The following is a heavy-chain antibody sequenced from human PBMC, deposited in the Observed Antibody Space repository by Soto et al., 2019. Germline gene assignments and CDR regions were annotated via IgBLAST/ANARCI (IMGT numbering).Heavy chain of an antibody. Sequence: QVQLVQSGAEVKKPGASVKVSCKASGYTFTSYYMHWVRQAPGQGLEWMGIINPSGGSTSYAQKFQGRVTMTMDTSTSTVYMELSSLRSEDTAVYYCARDPYPPSYYDSSGYNFDYWGQGTLVTVSS. CDR3: ARDPYPPSYYDSSGYNFDY. CDR1: GYTFTSYY. CDR2: INPSGGST. V-gene: IGHV1-46*01. J-gene: IGHJ4*02. D-gene: IGHD3-22*01.